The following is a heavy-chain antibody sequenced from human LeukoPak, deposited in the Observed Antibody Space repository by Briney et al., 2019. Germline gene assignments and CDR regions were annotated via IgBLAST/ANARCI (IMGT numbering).Heavy chain of an antibody. J-gene: IGHJ3*02. Sequence: GASVKVSCKVSGYTLTESSMHWVRQAPGKGLEWIGGFDPEDGETIYAQKFQGRVTMTEDTSTDTAYMELSSLRSEDTAVYYCATPSTGYCSGGSCYSGAFDIWGQGTMVTVSS. CDR1: GYTLTESS. CDR2: FDPEDGET. CDR3: ATPSTGYCSGGSCYSGAFDI. D-gene: IGHD2-15*01. V-gene: IGHV1-24*01.